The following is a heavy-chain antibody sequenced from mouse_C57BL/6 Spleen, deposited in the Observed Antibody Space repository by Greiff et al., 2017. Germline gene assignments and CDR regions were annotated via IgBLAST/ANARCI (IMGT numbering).Heavy chain of an antibody. CDR3: AIGSSPYYYAMDY. J-gene: IGHJ4*01. D-gene: IGHD1-1*01. CDR2: IDPSDSYT. V-gene: IGHV1-69*01. Sequence: QVQLQQPGAELVMPGASVKLSCKASGYTFTSYWMHWVKQRPGQGLEWIGEIDPSDSYTNYNQKFKGKSTLTVDKSSSTAYMQLSSLTSEDSAVYYCAIGSSPYYYAMDYWGQGTSVTVSS. CDR1: GYTFTSYW.